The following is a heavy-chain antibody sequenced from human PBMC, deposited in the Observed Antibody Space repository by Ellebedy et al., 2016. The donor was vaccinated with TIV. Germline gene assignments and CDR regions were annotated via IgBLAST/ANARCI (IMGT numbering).Heavy chain of an antibody. J-gene: IGHJ5*02. V-gene: IGHV3-48*02. D-gene: IGHD3-16*01. CDR1: GFTFSDYT. Sequence: GGSLRLXCAASGFTFSDYTMNWVRQAPGKGLEWVSYISSSGTGTYYADSVKGRFSISRDNAKNSLYLQMNSLRDEDTAVYYCARDYISGIYRNWFDPWGQGMLVTVSS. CDR2: ISSSGTGT. CDR3: ARDYISGIYRNWFDP.